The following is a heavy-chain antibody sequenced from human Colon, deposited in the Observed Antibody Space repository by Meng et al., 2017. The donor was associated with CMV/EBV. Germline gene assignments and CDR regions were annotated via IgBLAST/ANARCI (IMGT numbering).Heavy chain of an antibody. CDR3: ARASNSSFDP. CDR2: ISHDGTKK. V-gene: IGHV3-30*03. J-gene: IGHJ5*02. CDR1: GFTLSNYW. D-gene: IGHD4-11*01. Sequence: GGSLRLSCAASGFTLSNYWMHWVRQGPGKGLEWLTIISHDGTKKYYAESVKGRFTISRDNSQNTVTVQMNNLRGDDTAIYYCARASNSSFDPWGQGTLVTVSS.